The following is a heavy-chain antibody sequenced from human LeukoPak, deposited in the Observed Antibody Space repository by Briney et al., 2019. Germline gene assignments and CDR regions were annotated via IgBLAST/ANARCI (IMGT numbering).Heavy chain of an antibody. CDR2: IRSKANSYAT. CDR3: TRLVSSLIAVAGQDY. V-gene: IGHV3-73*01. D-gene: IGHD6-19*01. J-gene: IGHJ4*02. Sequence: GGSLRLSCAASGFTFSSYGMHWVRQASGKGLEWVGRIRSKANSYATAYAASVKGRFTISRDDSKNTAYLQMNSLKTEDTAVYYCTRLVSSLIAVAGQDYWGQGTLVTVSS. CDR1: GFTFSSYG.